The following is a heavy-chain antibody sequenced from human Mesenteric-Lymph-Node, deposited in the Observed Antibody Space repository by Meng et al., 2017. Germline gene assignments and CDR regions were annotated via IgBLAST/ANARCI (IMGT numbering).Heavy chain of an antibody. CDR1: GFTFSTYW. J-gene: IGHJ4*02. CDR2: INSDGSRT. D-gene: IGHD6-13*01. CDR3: AKEEAALGKPLFDS. V-gene: IGHV3-74*01. Sequence: GESLKISCAASGFTFSTYWMHWVRQAPGKGLVWVSRINSDGSRTDYADSVKGRFTISRDNAKDALFLQMDFLRVEDTAVYYCAKEEAALGKPLFDSWGQGTRVTVSS.